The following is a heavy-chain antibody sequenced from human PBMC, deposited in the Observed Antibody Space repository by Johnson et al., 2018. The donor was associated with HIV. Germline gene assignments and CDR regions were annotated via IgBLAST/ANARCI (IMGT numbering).Heavy chain of an antibody. CDR3: AKEAITMEVDI. J-gene: IGHJ3*02. V-gene: IGHV3-23*04. CDR2: ISGSGGST. D-gene: IGHD1-14*01. Sequence: VQLVESGGGLVQPGGSLRLSCAASGFSVSSYYMSWVRQAPGKGLKWVSAISGSGGSTYYADSVKGRFTISRDNSKNTLYLQMNSLRGEDTAVYYCAKEAITMEVDIWGQGTMVTVSS. CDR1: GFSVSSYY.